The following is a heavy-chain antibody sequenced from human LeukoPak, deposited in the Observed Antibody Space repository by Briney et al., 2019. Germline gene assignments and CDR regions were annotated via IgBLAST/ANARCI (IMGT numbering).Heavy chain of an antibody. CDR2: ISSSSSYI. CDR3: ARGPDHYDSSGSYLPDY. Sequence: GGSLRLSCAASGFTFSSYSMNWVRQAPGKGLEWVSSISSSSSYIYYADSLKGRFTISRDNAKNSLYLQMNSLRAEDTALYYCARGPDHYDSSGSYLPDYWGQGTLLTVSS. V-gene: IGHV3-21*01. J-gene: IGHJ4*02. CDR1: GFTFSSYS. D-gene: IGHD3-22*01.